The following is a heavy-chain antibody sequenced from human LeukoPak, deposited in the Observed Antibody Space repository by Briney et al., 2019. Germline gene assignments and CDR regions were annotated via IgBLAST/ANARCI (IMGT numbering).Heavy chain of an antibody. Sequence: GASVKVSCKASGYTLTGYYIHWVRQAPGQGLEWMGRVNPNNGGTNYAQKFQGRVTMTRDTSINIAYMELSRLRSDDTAVYYCASGLYYGSGSHMPHDWGQGTLVTVSS. V-gene: IGHV1-2*06. CDR3: ASGLYYGSGSHMPHD. J-gene: IGHJ4*02. D-gene: IGHD3-10*01. CDR2: VNPNNGGT. CDR1: GYTLTGYY.